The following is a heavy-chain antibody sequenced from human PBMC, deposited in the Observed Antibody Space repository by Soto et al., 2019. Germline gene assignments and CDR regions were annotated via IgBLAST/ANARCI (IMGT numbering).Heavy chain of an antibody. CDR3: ARDAHPHGGNLNYFDS. CDR2: INNDGSRT. D-gene: IGHD2-21*02. V-gene: IGHV3-74*01. CDR1: GFTFSSHW. Sequence: EVHLVESGGGLVQPGGSLRLSCAASGFTFSSHWMHWVRQVPGKGLVWVSCINNDGSRTNYAGSVKGRFTISRDNSKNTLYLQMKILRAEDTAVYYCARDAHPHGGNLNYFDSWGQGTLVAVSS. J-gene: IGHJ4*02.